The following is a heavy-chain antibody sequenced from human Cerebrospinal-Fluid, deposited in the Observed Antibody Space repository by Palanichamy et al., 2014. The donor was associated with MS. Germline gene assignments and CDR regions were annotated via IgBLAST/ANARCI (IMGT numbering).Heavy chain of an antibody. CDR2: IFDNGNT. V-gene: IGHV4-30-4*07. J-gene: IGHJ6*02. CDR1: GGSISGGGYS. Sequence: QVKLQQSGPGLVKPSQTLSLTCAVSGGSISGGGYSWSRIRQPPGKGLEWIGYIFDNGNTYYNLSLKSRVTISIDTSKNQFSLKLSSVTAADTAVYYCARVHRGWTGYFGVRREPSHYGLDVWGQGTTVTVSS. CDR3: ARVHRGWTGYFGVRREPSHYGLDV. D-gene: IGHD3/OR15-3a*01.